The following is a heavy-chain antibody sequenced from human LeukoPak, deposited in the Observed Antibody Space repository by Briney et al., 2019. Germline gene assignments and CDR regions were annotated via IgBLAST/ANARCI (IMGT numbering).Heavy chain of an antibody. J-gene: IGHJ3*02. V-gene: IGHV3-30*03. Sequence: GGSLRLSCTYSGFTFSYYGIHWVRQAPGKGLEWVAVISYDGSNKYYADSVKGRFTISRDNSKNTLYLQMNSLRAEDTAVYYCARNKHDYGDYGRAFDIWGQGTMVTVSS. CDR1: GFTFSYYG. CDR3: ARNKHDYGDYGRAFDI. CDR2: ISYDGSNK. D-gene: IGHD4-17*01.